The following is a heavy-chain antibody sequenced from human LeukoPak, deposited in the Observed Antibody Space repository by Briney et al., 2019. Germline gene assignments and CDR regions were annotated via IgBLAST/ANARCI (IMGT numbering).Heavy chain of an antibody. Sequence: PGGSLRFSCSASGFTLSTFTINWVRQAPGKGLGWVSSISRGSYIYYADSVKGRFTISRDNTKNLVYLQMSSLRAEDTAFYSCARDGDYASGSYKYWYFDLWGRGTLVTVSS. CDR3: ARDGDYASGSYKYWYFDL. J-gene: IGHJ2*01. CDR1: GFTLSTFT. D-gene: IGHD3-10*01. CDR2: ISRGSYI. V-gene: IGHV3-21*01.